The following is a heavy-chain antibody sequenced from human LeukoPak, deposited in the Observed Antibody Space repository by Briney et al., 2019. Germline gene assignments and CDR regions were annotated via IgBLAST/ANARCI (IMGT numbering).Heavy chain of an antibody. CDR1: GFTFSSYS. CDR3: ARISYTSGNDFDY. J-gene: IGHJ4*02. Sequence: PGGSLRLSCAASGFTFSSYSMNWVRQAPGKGLEWVSHISSSSSTIYYADSVKGRFTISRDNAKNSLYLHMNSLRAEDTAVYYCARISYTSGNDFDYWGQGTLVTVSS. CDR2: ISSSSSTI. V-gene: IGHV3-48*01. D-gene: IGHD6-19*01.